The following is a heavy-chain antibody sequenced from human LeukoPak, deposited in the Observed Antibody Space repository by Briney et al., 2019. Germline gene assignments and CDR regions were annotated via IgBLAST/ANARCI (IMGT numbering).Heavy chain of an antibody. V-gene: IGHV3-23*01. Sequence: GGTLRLSCAASGFTFSGYGMSWVRQAPGKGLEWVSSISASGGGTYYADSVKGRFTISRDNSKNTMYLQMNSLRAEDTAVYYCAKVHYYDTRHYFYYMDVWGKGTTVTISS. D-gene: IGHD3-22*01. J-gene: IGHJ6*03. CDR3: AKVHYYDTRHYFYYMDV. CDR1: GFTFSGYG. CDR2: ISASGGGT.